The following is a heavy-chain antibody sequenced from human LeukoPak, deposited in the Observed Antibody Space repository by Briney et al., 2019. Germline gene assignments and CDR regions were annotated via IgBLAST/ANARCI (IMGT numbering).Heavy chain of an antibody. Sequence: GGSLRLSCAASGFTFSRYSMNWVRQAPGKGLEWVSYISSGTSTIYYADSVKGRFTISRDNAMNSLSLQMNSLRAEDTAVYYCARANYDSSGYSGYYYMDVWGKGTTVTVSS. CDR1: GFTFSRYS. J-gene: IGHJ6*03. D-gene: IGHD3-22*01. V-gene: IGHV3-48*01. CDR2: ISSGTSTI. CDR3: ARANYDSSGYSGYYYMDV.